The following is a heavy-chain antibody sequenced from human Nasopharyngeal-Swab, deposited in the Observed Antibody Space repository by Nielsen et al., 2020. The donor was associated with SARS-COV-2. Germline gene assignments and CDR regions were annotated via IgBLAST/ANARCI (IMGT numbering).Heavy chain of an antibody. CDR2: ISGTGTTT. J-gene: IGHJ4*02. V-gene: IGHV3-23*01. D-gene: IGHD2-2*01. CDR3: AKPPRQYAFGPLAS. CDR1: GFTFSDYA. Sequence: GGSLRLSCAASGFTFSDYALVWVRQAPGKGLEWVSGISGTGTTTAYTGSLGGRFTISKDDSKNSLYLQIDSLSTEDTAVYYCAKPPRQYAFGPLASWGQGTLVTVSS.